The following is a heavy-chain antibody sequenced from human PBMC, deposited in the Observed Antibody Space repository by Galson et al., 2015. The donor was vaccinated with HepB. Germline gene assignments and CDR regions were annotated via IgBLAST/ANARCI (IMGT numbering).Heavy chain of an antibody. CDR1: GGTFSNYG. CDR2: IIPIFGTT. J-gene: IGHJ3*02. Sequence: SVKVSCKASGGTFSNYGVTWARQAPGQGLEWMGGIIPIFGTTNTAQKFQGRVTITAIKSTSTTFMELSSLRSEDTAVYYCARGLTYYFDTSNYYERDDAFDIWGQGTMVTVSS. CDR3: ARGLTYYFDTSNYYERDDAFDI. V-gene: IGHV1-69*06. D-gene: IGHD3-22*01.